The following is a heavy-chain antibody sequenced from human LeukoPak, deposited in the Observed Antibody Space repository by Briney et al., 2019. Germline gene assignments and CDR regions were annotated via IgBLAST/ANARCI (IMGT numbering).Heavy chain of an antibody. D-gene: IGHD4-11*01. V-gene: IGHV4-38-2*01. J-gene: IGHJ5*02. CDR1: GYSISSGYY. Sequence: SETLSLTCAVSGYSISSGYYWGWIRQPPGKGLEWIGSIYHSGSTYYNPSLKSRVTISVDTSKNQFSLRLSSVTAADTAVYYCARAARYSSNWFDPWGQGTLVTVSS. CDR3: ARAARYSSNWFDP. CDR2: IYHSGST.